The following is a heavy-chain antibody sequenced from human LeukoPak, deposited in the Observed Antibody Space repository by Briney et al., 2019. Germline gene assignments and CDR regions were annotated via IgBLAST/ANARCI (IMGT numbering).Heavy chain of an antibody. CDR2: IYYSGST. CDR1: GGSISSSSYY. J-gene: IGHJ4*02. Sequence: PSETLSFTCTVSGGSISSSSYYWGWIRQPPGKGLEWIGSIYYSGSTYYNPSLKSRVTISVDTSKNQFSLKLSSVTAADTAVYYCARVLTEDSGTSEFDYWGQGTLVTVSS. CDR3: ARVLTEDSGTSEFDY. D-gene: IGHD7-27*01. V-gene: IGHV4-39*07.